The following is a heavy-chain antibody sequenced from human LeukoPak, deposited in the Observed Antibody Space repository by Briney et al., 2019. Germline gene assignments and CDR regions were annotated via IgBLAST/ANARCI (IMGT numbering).Heavy chain of an antibody. V-gene: IGHV1-69*04. J-gene: IGHJ4*02. CDR2: IIPIFGIA. D-gene: IGHD4-11*01. CDR3: ARVASDYSTYYFDY. Sequence: VASVKVSCKASGGTFSSYAISWVRQAPGQGLGWMGRIIPIFGIANYAQKFQGRVTITADKSTSTAYMELSSLRSEDTAVYYCARVASDYSTYYFDYWGQGTLVTVSS. CDR1: GGTFSSYA.